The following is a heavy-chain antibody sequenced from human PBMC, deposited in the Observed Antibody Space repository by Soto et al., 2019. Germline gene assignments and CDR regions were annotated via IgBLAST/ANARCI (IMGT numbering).Heavy chain of an antibody. J-gene: IGHJ6*02. D-gene: IGHD1-26*01. CDR1: GGSISSSNW. Sequence: QVQLQESGPGLVKPSGTLSLTCAVSGGSISSSNWWSWVRQPPGKGLEWIGEIYHSGSTNYNPSLKSRVTISVDKSKNQFPLRLTSVTAADTAVYYCARVSGSYYYGMDVWGQGTTVTVSS. V-gene: IGHV4-4*02. CDR2: IYHSGST. CDR3: ARVSGSYYYGMDV.